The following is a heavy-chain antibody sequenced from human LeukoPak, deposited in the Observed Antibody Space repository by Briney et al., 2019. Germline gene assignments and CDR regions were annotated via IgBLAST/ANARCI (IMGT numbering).Heavy chain of an antibody. CDR1: GGSISSSSYY. J-gene: IGHJ4*02. CDR2: IYYSGST. V-gene: IGHV4-39*01. Sequence: SETLSLTRTVSGGSISSSSYYWGWIRQPPGKGLEWIGSIYYSGSTYYNPSLKSRVTISVDTSKNQFSLKLSSVTAADTAVHHCASWFGTTTLTFDYWGQGTLVTVSS. D-gene: IGHD3-10*01. CDR3: ASWFGTTTLTFDY.